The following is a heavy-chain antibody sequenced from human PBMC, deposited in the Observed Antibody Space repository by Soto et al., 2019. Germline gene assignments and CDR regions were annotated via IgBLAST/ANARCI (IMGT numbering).Heavy chain of an antibody. CDR1: GFTFSSYG. D-gene: IGHD5-12*01. CDR3: ARGGGYSGYDLDY. J-gene: IGHJ4*02. V-gene: IGHV3-33*01. Sequence: QVQLVESGGGVVQPGRSLRLSCAASGFTFSSYGMHWVRQAPGKGLEWVAVIWYDGSNKYYADSVKGRFTISRDNSKNTLYLQMNSLRAEDTAVYYCARGGGYSGYDLDYWGQRTLVTVSS. CDR2: IWYDGSNK.